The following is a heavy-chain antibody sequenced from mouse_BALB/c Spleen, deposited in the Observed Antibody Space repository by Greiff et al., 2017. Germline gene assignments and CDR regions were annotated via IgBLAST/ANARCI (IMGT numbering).Heavy chain of an antibody. CDR1: GFNIKDTY. J-gene: IGHJ4*01. CDR3: ASYDYDGNYAMDY. D-gene: IGHD2-4*01. V-gene: IGHV14-3*02. CDR2: IDPANGNT. Sequence: EVQLVESGAELVKPGASVKLSCTASGFNIKDTYMHWVKQRPEQGLEWIGRIDPANGNTKYDPKFQGKATITADTSSNTAYLQLSSLTSEDTAVYYCASYDYDGNYAMDYWGQGTSVTVSS.